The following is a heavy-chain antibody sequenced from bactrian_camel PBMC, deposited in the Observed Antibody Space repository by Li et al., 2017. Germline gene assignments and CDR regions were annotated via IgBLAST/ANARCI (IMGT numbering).Heavy chain of an antibody. J-gene: IGHJ4*01. V-gene: IGHV3S53*01. CDR2: IDSDGAT. Sequence: QLVESGGGSVQAGGTLRLSCAASGYTYSTYCMGWFRQAPGRKREAVATIDSDGATNYADSVKGRFTISRDNAKNTLYLQMNSLKTEDTAVYYCARGPENLWEYGYWGQGTQVTVS. CDR3: ARGPENLWEYGY. CDR1: GYTYSTYC.